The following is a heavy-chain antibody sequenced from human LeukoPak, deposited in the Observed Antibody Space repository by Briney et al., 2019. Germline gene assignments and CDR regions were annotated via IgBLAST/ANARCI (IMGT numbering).Heavy chain of an antibody. V-gene: IGHV3-74*01. CDR1: GFTLRSYC. CDR3: ARDRVSPFDY. Sequence: PGGSLRLSCAACGFTLRSYCVHWVRQAPGKGLEWVSRIKNDGSSTDYADSVKGRFTISRDNAKNTVYLYMRSLRAEDTAVYFCARDRVSPFDYWGQGTLVTVSS. D-gene: IGHD5/OR15-5a*01. CDR2: IKNDGSST. J-gene: IGHJ4*02.